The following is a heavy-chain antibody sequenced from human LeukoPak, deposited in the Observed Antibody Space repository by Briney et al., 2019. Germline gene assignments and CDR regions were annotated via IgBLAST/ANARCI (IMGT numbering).Heavy chain of an antibody. Sequence: SETLSLTCTVSGGSISSSSYYWGWIRQPPGKGLEWLGSIYYSGSTYYNPSLKSRVTISVDTSKNQFSLKLSSVTAADTAVYYCARQVAVALYCFDYWGQGTLVTVSS. D-gene: IGHD6-19*01. J-gene: IGHJ4*02. V-gene: IGHV4-39*01. CDR2: IYYSGST. CDR3: ARQVAVALYCFDY. CDR1: GGSISSSSYY.